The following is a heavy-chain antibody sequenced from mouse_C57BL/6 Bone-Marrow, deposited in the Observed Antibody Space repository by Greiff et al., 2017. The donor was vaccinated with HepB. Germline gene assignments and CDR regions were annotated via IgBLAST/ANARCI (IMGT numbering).Heavy chain of an antibody. V-gene: IGHV5-6*01. D-gene: IGHD2-3*01. Sequence: VQLQQSGGDLVKPGGSLKLSCAASGFTFSSYGMSWVRQTPDKRLEWVATISSGGSYTYYPDSVKGRFTISRDNAKNTLYLQMSSLKSEDTAMYYCARTYDGFYYFDYWGQGTTLTVSS. CDR3: ARTYDGFYYFDY. J-gene: IGHJ2*01. CDR2: ISSGGSYT. CDR1: GFTFSSYG.